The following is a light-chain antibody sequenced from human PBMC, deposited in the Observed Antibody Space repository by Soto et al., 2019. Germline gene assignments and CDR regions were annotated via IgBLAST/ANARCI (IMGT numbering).Light chain of an antibody. CDR3: SSYTNSNSWV. Sequence: QSALTQPASVSGSPGQSIIIFCTGTSSDVGGYNYVSWYQQHPGKAPKLMIYDVSNRPSGVSNRFSGSKCGNTASLTISGLQAEDEADYYCSSYTNSNSWVFGGGTKLTVL. V-gene: IGLV2-14*03. CDR1: SSDVGGYNY. CDR2: DVS. J-gene: IGLJ3*02.